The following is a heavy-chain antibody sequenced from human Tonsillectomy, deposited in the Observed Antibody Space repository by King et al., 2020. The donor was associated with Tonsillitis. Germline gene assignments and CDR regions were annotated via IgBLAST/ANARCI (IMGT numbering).Heavy chain of an antibody. Sequence: VQLVESGGGLVQPGRSLRLSCTASGFTFGDYAMSWVRQAPGKGLEWVGFIRSKAYGGTTEYAASVKGRFTISRDDSKSIAYLQMNSLKTEDTAVFYCTATYYYDSSGYYGGDYWGQGTLVTGSS. D-gene: IGHD3-22*01. V-gene: IGHV3-49*04. CDR1: GFTFGDYA. J-gene: IGHJ4*02. CDR2: IRSKAYGGTT. CDR3: TATYYYDSSGYYGGDY.